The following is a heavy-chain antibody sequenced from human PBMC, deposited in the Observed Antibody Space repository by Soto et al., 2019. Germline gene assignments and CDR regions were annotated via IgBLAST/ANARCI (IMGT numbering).Heavy chain of an antibody. Sequence: QVQLQQWGAGLLKPSETLSLSCSVYGTSFSNSYWSWIRQAPGKRLQWLGEINHTGSTNYNPSLKSRVTISVDASKKEFSLKLRSVTAADTAVYSCARVGQLFPDLDLWGRGTLVSVSS. V-gene: IGHV4-34*01. D-gene: IGHD3-10*01. CDR2: INHTGST. CDR1: GTSFSNSY. J-gene: IGHJ2*01. CDR3: ARVGQLFPDLDL.